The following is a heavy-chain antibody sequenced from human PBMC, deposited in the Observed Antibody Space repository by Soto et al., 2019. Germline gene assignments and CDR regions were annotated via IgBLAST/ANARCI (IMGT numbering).Heavy chain of an antibody. CDR2: IYSGGST. V-gene: IGHV3-53*01. CDR3: ARYGYDFWSGYETPGGMDV. Sequence: GGSLRLSCAASGFTVSSNYMSWVRQAPGKGLEWVSVIYSGGSTYYADSVKGRLTISRDNSKNTLYLQMNSLRAEDTAVYYCARYGYDFWSGYETPGGMDVWGQGTTVTVSS. J-gene: IGHJ6*02. CDR1: GFTVSSNY. D-gene: IGHD3-3*01.